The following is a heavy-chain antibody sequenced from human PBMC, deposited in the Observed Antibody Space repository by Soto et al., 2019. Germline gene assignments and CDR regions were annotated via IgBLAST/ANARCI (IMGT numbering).Heavy chain of an antibody. CDR1: GGTFSSYA. Sequence: QVQLVQSGAEVKKHGSSVKVYCKASGGTFSSYAISWVRQAPGQGLEWMGGILPIFGTANYAQKFQGRVTITADESTSTAYMELSSLISEDTAVYYCARNDFGSVSMARSRYYYYGMDVWGQGTTVTVSS. V-gene: IGHV1-69*01. CDR3: ARNDFGSVSMARSRYYYYGMDV. CDR2: ILPIFGTA. J-gene: IGHJ6*02. D-gene: IGHD3-3*01.